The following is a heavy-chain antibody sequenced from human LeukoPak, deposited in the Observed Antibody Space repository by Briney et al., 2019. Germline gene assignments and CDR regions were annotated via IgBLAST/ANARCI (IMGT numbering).Heavy chain of an antibody. V-gene: IGHV1-18*01. Sequence: VASVKVSCKASGGTFSSYAISWVRQAPGQGLEWIGWISVYNGHTNYAQMPRDRVIMTTDASTSTAYLELRSLRYDDTAVYYCVRDFPMIQTYFEYWGQGTLVTVSS. J-gene: IGHJ4*02. CDR3: VRDFPMIQTYFEY. CDR1: GGTFSSYA. D-gene: IGHD3-22*01. CDR2: ISVYNGHT.